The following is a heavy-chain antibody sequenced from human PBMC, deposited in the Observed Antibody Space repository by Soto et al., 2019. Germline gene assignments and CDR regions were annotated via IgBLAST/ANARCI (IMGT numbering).Heavy chain of an antibody. Sequence: QVQLQESGPGLVKPSGTLSLTCAVSSGSISSSNWWSWVRQPQGKGLEWIGEIYHSGSTNYNPSLKSRVTISVDKSKNQFSLKLSSVTAADTAVYYCARVFRSGWADPYNWFDPWGQGTLVTVSS. CDR3: ARVFRSGWADPYNWFDP. D-gene: IGHD6-19*01. J-gene: IGHJ5*02. CDR1: SGSISSSNW. V-gene: IGHV4-4*02. CDR2: IYHSGST.